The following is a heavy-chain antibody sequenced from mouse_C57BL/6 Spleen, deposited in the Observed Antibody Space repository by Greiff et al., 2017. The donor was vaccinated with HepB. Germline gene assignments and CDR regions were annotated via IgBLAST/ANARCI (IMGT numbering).Heavy chain of an antibody. CDR2: IHPNSGSA. V-gene: IGHV1-64*01. D-gene: IGHD1-1*01. CDR3: LYYGSSYDY. Sequence: QVQLQQPGAELVKPGASVKLSCKASGYTFTSYWMHWVKQRPGQGLEWIGMIHPNSGSANYNEKFKSKATLTVDKSSSTAYMQLSSLTSEDSAVYYCLYYGSSYDYWGQGTTLTVSS. J-gene: IGHJ2*01. CDR1: GYTFTSYW.